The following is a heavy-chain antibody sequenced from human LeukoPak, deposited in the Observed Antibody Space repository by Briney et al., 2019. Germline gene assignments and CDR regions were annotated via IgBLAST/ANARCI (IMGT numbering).Heavy chain of an antibody. CDR1: GFTFSNAW. Sequence: GGSLRLSCAASGFTFSNAWMSWVRQAPGKGLEWVVRIKSKTDGGTTDYAAPVKGRFTISRDDSKNTLYLQMNSLKTEDTAVYYCTTRDYYDSSGYTDYWGQGTLVTVSS. V-gene: IGHV3-15*01. D-gene: IGHD3-22*01. CDR2: IKSKTDGGTT. CDR3: TTRDYYDSSGYTDY. J-gene: IGHJ4*02.